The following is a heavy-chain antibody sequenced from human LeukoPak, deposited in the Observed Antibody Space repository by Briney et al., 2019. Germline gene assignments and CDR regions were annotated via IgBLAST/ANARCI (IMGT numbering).Heavy chain of an antibody. CDR1: GFPFNRYP. J-gene: IGHJ4*02. D-gene: IGHD3-22*01. CDR2: ISGSGGCT. V-gene: IGHV3-23*01. Sequence: GGSLRLSCAASGFPFNRYPMSWVRQAPGEGLEGVSAISGSGGCTYYADSVKGRFTISRDNSKNTLYLQMNSLRAEDTDVYYCAKGPDRNYYLDYWGQGTLVTVSS. CDR3: AKGPDRNYYLDY.